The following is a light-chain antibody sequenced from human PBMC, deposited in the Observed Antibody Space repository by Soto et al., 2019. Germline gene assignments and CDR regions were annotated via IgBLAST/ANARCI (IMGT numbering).Light chain of an antibody. V-gene: IGKV3-11*01. CDR3: QQRSNWPRT. Sequence: EIVLTQSPATVSLTPGERATVSCRARKSVSSHLARYQQKRGQPPRLLIYDASSRASGIPARFSGSGSGTDFTLKISSLEPEDVAPYYCQQRSNWPRTFGQGTRLEIK. CDR2: DAS. J-gene: IGKJ5*01. CDR1: KSVSSH.